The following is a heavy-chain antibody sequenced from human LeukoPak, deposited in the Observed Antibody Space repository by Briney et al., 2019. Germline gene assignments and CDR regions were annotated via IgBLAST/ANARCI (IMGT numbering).Heavy chain of an antibody. CDR3: ARSRATYAFDI. V-gene: IGHV3-48*01. J-gene: IGHJ3*02. CDR2: ISSSGGTI. D-gene: IGHD5-12*01. Sequence: GGSLRLSCTASGFTFSGYSMNWVRQAPGKGLEWVSYISSSGGTIYYADSVKGQFTISRDNAMNSLYPQMNSLRAEDTAVYYCARSRATYAFDIWGQGTMVTVSS. CDR1: GFTFSGYS.